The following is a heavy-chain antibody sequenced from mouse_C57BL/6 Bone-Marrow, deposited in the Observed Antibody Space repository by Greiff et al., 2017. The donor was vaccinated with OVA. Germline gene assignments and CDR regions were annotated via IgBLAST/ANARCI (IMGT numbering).Heavy chain of an antibody. Sequence: VQLKESGPELVKPGASVKISCKASGYAFSSSWMNWVKQRPGKGLEWIGRIYPGDGDTNYNGKFKGKATLTADKSSSTAYMQLSSLTSEDSAVYFCARRSGYGSSPFDYWGQGTTLTVSS. CDR3: ARRSGYGSSPFDY. CDR1: GYAFSSSW. CDR2: IYPGDGDT. D-gene: IGHD1-1*01. V-gene: IGHV1-82*01. J-gene: IGHJ2*01.